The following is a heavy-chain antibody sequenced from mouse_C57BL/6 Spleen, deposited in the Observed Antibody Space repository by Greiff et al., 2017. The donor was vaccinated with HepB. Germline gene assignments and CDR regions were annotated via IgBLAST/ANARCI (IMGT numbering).Heavy chain of an antibody. CDR1: GYTFTSYG. J-gene: IGHJ3*01. Sequence: QVQLQQSGAELARPGASVKLSCKASGYTFTSYGISWVKQRTGQGLEWIGEIYPRSGNTYYNEKFKGKATLTADKSSSTAYMELRSLTSEDSAVYFCARSGDYGNPFAYWGQGTLVTVSA. V-gene: IGHV1-81*01. D-gene: IGHD2-1*01. CDR3: ARSGDYGNPFAY. CDR2: IYPRSGNT.